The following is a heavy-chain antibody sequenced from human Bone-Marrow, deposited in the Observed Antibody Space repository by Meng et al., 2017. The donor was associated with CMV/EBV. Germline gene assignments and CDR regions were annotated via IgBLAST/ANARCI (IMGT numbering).Heavy chain of an antibody. V-gene: IGHV4-59*01. CDR1: GGSISSYY. CDR3: ARLSYGEHYYYGMDV. Sequence: SETLSLTCTVSGGSISSYYWSWIRQPPGKGLEWIGYIYYSGSTNYNPSLKSRVTISVDTSKNQFSLKLSSVTAADTAAYYCARLSYGEHYYYGMDVWGQGTTVTVSS. D-gene: IGHD4-17*01. CDR2: IYYSGST. J-gene: IGHJ6*02.